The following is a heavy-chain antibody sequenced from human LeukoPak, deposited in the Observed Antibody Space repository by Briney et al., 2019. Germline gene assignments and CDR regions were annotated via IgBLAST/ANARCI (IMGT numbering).Heavy chain of an antibody. D-gene: IGHD2-2*03. CDR3: ARAGYRSSTSCRSWFDP. CDR1: GYTFTSYG. CDR2: MNPNSGNT. J-gene: IGHJ5*02. Sequence: ASVKVSCKASGYTFTSYGINWVRQATGQGLEWMGWMNPNSGNTGYAQKFQGRVTITRNTSISTAYMELSSLRSEDTAVYYCARAGYRSSTSCRSWFDPWGQGTLITVSS. V-gene: IGHV1-8*03.